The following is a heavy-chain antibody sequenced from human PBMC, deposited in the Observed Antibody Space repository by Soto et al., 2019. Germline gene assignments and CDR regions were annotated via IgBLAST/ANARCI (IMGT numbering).Heavy chain of an antibody. Sequence: QVQLVESGGGVVQPGRSLRLSCAASGFTFSSYAMHWVRQAPGKGLEWVAVISYDGSNKYYADSVKGRLTISRDKSKNTLYLQMNSLRAEDTAVYYCARGRREMVAARPGGYYFDYWGQGTLVTVSS. D-gene: IGHD6-6*01. J-gene: IGHJ4*02. CDR3: ARGRREMVAARPGGYYFDY. CDR2: ISYDGSNK. CDR1: GFTFSSYA. V-gene: IGHV3-30-3*01.